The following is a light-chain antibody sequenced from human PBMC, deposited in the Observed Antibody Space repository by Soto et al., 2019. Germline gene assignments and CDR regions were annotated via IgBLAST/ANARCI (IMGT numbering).Light chain of an antibody. CDR1: QSVSGY. Sequence: EIVLTQSPATLSLSPGNRATLSCRASQSVSGYLAWYQQKPGQAPRLLIYDASNRATGIPARFSGSGSGTDFPLTITRPAPEDFAVYYCQQRSNWPSTFGGGTKVEI. J-gene: IGKJ4*01. CDR2: DAS. CDR3: QQRSNWPST. V-gene: IGKV3-11*01.